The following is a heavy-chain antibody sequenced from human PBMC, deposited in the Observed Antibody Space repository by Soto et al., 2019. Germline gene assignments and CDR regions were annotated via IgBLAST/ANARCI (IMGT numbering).Heavy chain of an antibody. CDR1: GFTFSSYA. CDR3: ATTAGTYYYYAMDV. CDR2: ISGSGGST. D-gene: IGHD6-13*01. V-gene: IGHV3-23*01. Sequence: EVQLLESGGGLVQPGGSLRLSCAASGFTFSSYAMSWVRQAPGKGLEWVSAISGSGGSTYYADSRKGRFTISRDNSKSTLYLQMTSLRAEDTAVYYCATTAGTYYYYAMDVWGQGTTVTVSS. J-gene: IGHJ6*02.